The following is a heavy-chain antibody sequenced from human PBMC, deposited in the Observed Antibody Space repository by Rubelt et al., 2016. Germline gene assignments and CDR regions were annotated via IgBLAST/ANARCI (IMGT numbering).Heavy chain of an antibody. CDR1: GGSFSGYY. D-gene: IGHD3-22*01. J-gene: IGHJ4*02. Sequence: QVQLQQWGAGLLKPSETLSLTCAVYGGSFSGYYWSWIRQPPGKGLEWIGEINHSGSTNYNPSLKSRVTISVDTSKNQFSLKLSSVTAADTAVYYCARAAHYYDSSGLRYWGQGTLVTVSS. CDR2: INHSGST. V-gene: IGHV4-34*01. CDR3: ARAAHYYDSSGLRY.